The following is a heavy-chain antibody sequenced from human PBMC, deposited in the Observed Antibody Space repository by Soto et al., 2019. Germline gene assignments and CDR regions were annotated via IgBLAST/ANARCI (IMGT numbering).Heavy chain of an antibody. D-gene: IGHD6-6*01. Sequence: SVKVSCKASGGTFSSYAISWVRQAPGQGLEWMGGIIPIFGTANYAQKFQGRATITADESTSTAYMELSSLRSEDTAVYYCASIAADGRDYYYYGMDVWGQGTTVTVSS. V-gene: IGHV1-69*13. J-gene: IGHJ6*02. CDR2: IIPIFGTA. CDR1: GGTFSSYA. CDR3: ASIAADGRDYYYYGMDV.